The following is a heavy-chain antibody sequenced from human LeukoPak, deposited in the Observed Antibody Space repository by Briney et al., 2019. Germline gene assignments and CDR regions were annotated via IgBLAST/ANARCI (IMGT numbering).Heavy chain of an antibody. J-gene: IGHJ4*02. CDR3: AAEVGDYVDY. Sequence: SETLSLTCTVSGGSISCGDYYWSWIRQPPGKGLKWIGYIFYSGSTNYNPSLKSRVTISVDTSKNQFSLKLSSVTAADTAVYYCAAEVGDYVDYWGQGTLVTVSS. V-gene: IGHV4-61*08. CDR1: GGSISCGDYY. CDR2: IFYSGST. D-gene: IGHD1-26*01.